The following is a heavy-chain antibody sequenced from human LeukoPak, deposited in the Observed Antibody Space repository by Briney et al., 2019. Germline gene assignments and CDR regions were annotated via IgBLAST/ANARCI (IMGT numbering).Heavy chain of an antibody. CDR3: ARDTDSSSWYSNWFDP. CDR2: IYSGGST. J-gene: IGHJ5*02. CDR1: GFTVSSNY. D-gene: IGHD6-13*01. Sequence: GGSLRLSCAASGFTVSSNYMSWVRQAPGKGLEWVPVIYSGGSTYYADSVKGRFTISRDNSKNTLYLQMNSLRAEDTAVYYCARDTDSSSWYSNWFDPWGQGTLVTVSS. V-gene: IGHV3-66*01.